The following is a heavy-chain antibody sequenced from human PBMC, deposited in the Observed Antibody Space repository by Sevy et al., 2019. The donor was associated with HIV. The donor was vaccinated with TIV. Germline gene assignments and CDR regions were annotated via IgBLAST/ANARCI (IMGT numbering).Heavy chain of an antibody. D-gene: IGHD3-16*01. J-gene: IGHJ4*02. CDR3: ARYWGRDGHSIDY. Sequence: GGSLRLSCATSGFIFSNYAMHWIRQAPGKGVEWVAVIWYDGTDKYYAHSVQGRFTISRDNSKNTLYLQMNSLRVEDTAVYYCARYWGRDGHSIDYWGQGTLVTVSS. CDR2: IWYDGTDK. CDR1: GFIFSNYA. V-gene: IGHV3-33*01.